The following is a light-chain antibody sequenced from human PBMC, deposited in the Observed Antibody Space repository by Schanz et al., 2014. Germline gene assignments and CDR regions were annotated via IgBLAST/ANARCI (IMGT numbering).Light chain of an antibody. CDR2: DVS. Sequence: QSALTQPRSVSGSPGQSVTISCTGASSDVGGYNYVSWYQQHPGKAPKLIIYDVSRRPSGVPDRFSGSKSGNTASLTISGLQAEDEADYYCSSYTSSSLWVFGGGTKLTVL. J-gene: IGLJ3*02. CDR3: SSYTSSSLWV. CDR1: SSDVGGYNY. V-gene: IGLV2-11*01.